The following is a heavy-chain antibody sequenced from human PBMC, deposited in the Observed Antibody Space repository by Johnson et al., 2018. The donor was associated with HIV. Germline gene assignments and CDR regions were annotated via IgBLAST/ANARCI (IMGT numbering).Heavy chain of an antibody. CDR1: GFTFSSYA. CDR2: ISYDGSNK. J-gene: IGHJ3*02. CDR3: ARDFMYAFDI. D-gene: IGHD3-10*02. Sequence: QVQLVESGGGVVRPGGSLRLSCAASGFTFSSYAMHWVRQAPGKGLEWVAVISYDGSNKYYADSVKGRFTISRDNSKNTLYLQMNSLRAEDTAVYYCARDFMYAFDIWGQGTMVTVSS. V-gene: IGHV3-30*04.